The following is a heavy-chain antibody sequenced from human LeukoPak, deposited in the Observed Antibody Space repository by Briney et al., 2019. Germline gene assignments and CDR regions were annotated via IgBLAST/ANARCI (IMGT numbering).Heavy chain of an antibody. CDR2: INHSGST. V-gene: IGHV4-34*01. D-gene: IGHD3-10*01. CDR1: GGSFSGYY. Sequence: PSETLSLTCAVYGGSFSGYYWSWIRQPPGKGLEWIGEINHSGSTNYNPSLKSRVTISVDTSKNQFSLKLSSVTAADSAVYYCASSPIDMVRGIDWGQGTLVTVSS. J-gene: IGHJ4*02. CDR3: ASSPIDMVRGID.